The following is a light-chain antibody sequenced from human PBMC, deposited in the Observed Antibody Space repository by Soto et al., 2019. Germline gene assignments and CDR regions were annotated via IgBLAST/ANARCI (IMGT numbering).Light chain of an antibody. J-gene: IGKJ4*01. V-gene: IGKV1-9*01. Sequence: DIQLTQSPSFLSASVGDRVTITCRARQGISSYLAWYQQKPGKAPRLLIYAASTLKSGVPSRFSGSGSGTEFTLTISSLQPEDFATYYCQQLNSYPLTFGGGTKVEIK. CDR1: QGISSY. CDR3: QQLNSYPLT. CDR2: AAS.